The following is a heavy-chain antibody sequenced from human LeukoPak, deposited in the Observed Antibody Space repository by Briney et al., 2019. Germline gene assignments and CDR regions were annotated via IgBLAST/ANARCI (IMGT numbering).Heavy chain of an antibody. CDR2: IDPSDSYT. CDR1: GYSFTSSW. V-gene: IGHV5-10-1*01. D-gene: IGHD3-16*02. CDR3: ARGGRYDYVWGSYRYTY. Sequence: GESLRISYKGSGYSFTSSWISWVRQMPGKGLEWMGRIDPSDSYTNYSPSFQGHVTISADKSISTAYLQWSSLKASDTAMYYCARGGRYDYVWGSYRYTYWGQGTLVTVSS. J-gene: IGHJ4*02.